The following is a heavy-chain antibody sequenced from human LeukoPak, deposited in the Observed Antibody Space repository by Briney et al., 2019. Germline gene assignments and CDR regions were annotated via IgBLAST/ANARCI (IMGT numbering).Heavy chain of an antibody. CDR2: IYYSGST. CDR3: ARVPYYDFWSGYYFDY. V-gene: IGHV4-39*01. CDR1: SGSISSGDYY. D-gene: IGHD3-3*01. J-gene: IGHJ4*02. Sequence: SQTLSLTCTVSSGSISSGDYYWGWIRQPPGKGLEWIGSIYYSGSTYYNPSLKSRVTISVDTSKNQFSLKLSSVTAADTAVYYCARVPYYDFWSGYYFDYWGQGTLVTVSS.